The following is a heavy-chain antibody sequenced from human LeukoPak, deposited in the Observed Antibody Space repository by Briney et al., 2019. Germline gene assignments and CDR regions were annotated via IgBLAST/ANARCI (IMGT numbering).Heavy chain of an antibody. CDR3: AILYSDYVDEFDY. CDR1: VFTFRSGW. D-gene: IGHD4-11*01. Sequence: GGSLRLSCAPSVFTFRSGWISWIRQAPGKGLEWVSVISGSGGSTYYADSVRGRFTISRDNSKSTLLLHMNSLSAEDTAVYYWAILYSDYVDEFDYWGRGTLVTVSS. J-gene: IGHJ4*02. V-gene: IGHV3-23*01. CDR2: ISGSGGST.